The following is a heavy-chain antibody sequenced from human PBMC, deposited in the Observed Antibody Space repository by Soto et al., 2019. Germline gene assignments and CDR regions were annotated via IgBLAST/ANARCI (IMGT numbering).Heavy chain of an antibody. CDR1: GFSFSSYA. V-gene: IGHV3-23*01. J-gene: IGHJ6*02. CDR3: AKGIYDFWSGYYGYYYYGMDV. D-gene: IGHD3-3*01. CDR2: SSGSGGST. Sequence: GGSLRLSCAASGFSFSSYAMSWVRQAPGKGLEWVSTSSGSGGSTYYADSVKGRVTISRDNSKNTLYLQMNSLRAEDTAVYYCAKGIYDFWSGYYGYYYYGMDVWGQGATVTVSS.